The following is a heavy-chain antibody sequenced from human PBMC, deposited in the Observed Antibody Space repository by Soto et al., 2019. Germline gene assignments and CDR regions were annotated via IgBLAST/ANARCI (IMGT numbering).Heavy chain of an antibody. Sequence: GGSLRLSCSASGFTFSSYAMHWVRQAPGKGLEYVSGIRGNGDPPFYADSVKGRFTISRDNSKNTLYLQMGSLSADDTAVYYCVKSRGGNNFDFFDWGQGAQVTVSS. J-gene: IGHJ4*02. V-gene: IGHV3-64D*06. D-gene: IGHD5-12*01. CDR2: IRGNGDPP. CDR3: VKSRGGNNFDFFD. CDR1: GFTFSSYA.